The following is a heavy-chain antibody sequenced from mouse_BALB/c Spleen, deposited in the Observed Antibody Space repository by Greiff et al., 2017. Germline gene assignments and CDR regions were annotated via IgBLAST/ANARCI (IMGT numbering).Heavy chain of an antibody. Sequence: EVQLQQSGAELVKPGASVKLSCTASGFNIKDTYMHWVKQRPEQGLEWIGRIDPANGNTKYDPKFQGKATMTADTSSNTAYLQLSSLTSEDTAVYYCAPIHYYGYEAMDYWGQGTSVTVSS. D-gene: IGHD1-2*01. CDR3: APIHYYGYEAMDY. V-gene: IGHV14-3*02. CDR2: IDPANGNT. CDR1: GFNIKDTY. J-gene: IGHJ4*01.